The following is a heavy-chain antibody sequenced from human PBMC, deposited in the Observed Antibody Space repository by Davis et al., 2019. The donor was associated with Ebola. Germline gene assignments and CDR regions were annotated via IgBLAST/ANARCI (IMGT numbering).Heavy chain of an antibody. Sequence: GESLKISCAASGLTLSRYWMHWVRQAPGEGLVWVSRINKDGSSTSHADSVRGRFSISRDNTKNTVDLQMNSLRAEDTALYYCATELSGDAFDIWGQGTMVTVSS. J-gene: IGHJ3*02. CDR2: INKDGSST. D-gene: IGHD2/OR15-2a*01. V-gene: IGHV3-74*01. CDR1: GLTLSRYW. CDR3: ATELSGDAFDI.